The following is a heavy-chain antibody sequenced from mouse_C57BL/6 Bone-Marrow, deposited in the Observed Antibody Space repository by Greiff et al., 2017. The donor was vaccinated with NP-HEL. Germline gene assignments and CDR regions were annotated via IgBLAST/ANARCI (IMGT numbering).Heavy chain of an antibody. CDR1: GYTFTSYW. J-gene: IGHJ3*01. V-gene: IGHV1-53*01. CDR2: INPSNGGT. Sequence: QVQLQQPGTELVKPGASVKLSCKASGYTFTSYWMHWVKQRPGQGLEWIGNINPSNGGTNYNEKFKSKATLTVDKSSSTAYMQLSSLTSEDSAVDYCARGIYYDYAWFAYWGQGTLVTVSA. D-gene: IGHD2-4*01. CDR3: ARGIYYDYAWFAY.